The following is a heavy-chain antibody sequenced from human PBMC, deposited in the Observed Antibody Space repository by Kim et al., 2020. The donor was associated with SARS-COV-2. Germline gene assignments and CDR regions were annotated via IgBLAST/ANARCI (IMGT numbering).Heavy chain of an antibody. Sequence: ASVKVSCKVSGYTLTELSMHWVRQAPGKGLEWMGGFDPEDGETIYAQKFQGRVTMTEDTSTDTAYMELSSLRSEDTAVYYCATRTSIWFGEWGPSIYGMDVWGQGTTVTVSS. CDR3: ATRTSIWFGEWGPSIYGMDV. D-gene: IGHD3-10*01. CDR1: GYTLTELS. V-gene: IGHV1-24*01. J-gene: IGHJ6*02. CDR2: FDPEDGET.